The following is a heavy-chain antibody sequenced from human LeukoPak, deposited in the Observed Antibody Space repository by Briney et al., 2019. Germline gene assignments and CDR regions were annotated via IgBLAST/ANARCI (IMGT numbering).Heavy chain of an antibody. V-gene: IGHV3-74*01. Sequence: QSGGSLRLSCAASEFTFSVYWMYWVRHTPGKGLVCVSLINTDGSSTRYADSVKGRFTISRDNAKNTLYLQMNALRAGDTAVYYCLRGPSAMSEVWGQGTTVTVSS. CDR1: EFTFSVYW. D-gene: IGHD2-2*01. CDR2: INTDGSST. CDR3: LRGPSAMSEV. J-gene: IGHJ6*02.